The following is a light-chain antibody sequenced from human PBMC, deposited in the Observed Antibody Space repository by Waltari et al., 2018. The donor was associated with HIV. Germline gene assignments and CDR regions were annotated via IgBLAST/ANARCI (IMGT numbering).Light chain of an antibody. CDR3: ASYVTGGTVI. CDR2: EVT. J-gene: IGLJ2*01. Sequence: QSALTQPASVSGSPGQSIAISCTGTSSDVGGYNYVSWYQQHPGKAPQLIIYEVTSRPSGVSHRFSGSKSGNTASLTIPEDETDYYCASYVTGGTVIFGGGTKLTVV. V-gene: IGLV2-14*01. CDR1: SSDVGGYNY.